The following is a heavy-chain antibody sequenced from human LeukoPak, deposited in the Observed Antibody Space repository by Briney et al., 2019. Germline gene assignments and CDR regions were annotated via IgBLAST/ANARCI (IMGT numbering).Heavy chain of an antibody. D-gene: IGHD3-16*01. V-gene: IGHV4-61*02. Sequence: SETLSLTCTVSGGSISSSSYYWSWIRQPAGKGLEWIGRIYTTGGTKYNPSLKSRVTISVDRSKNQFSLKLSSVTAADTAVYYCARFTWGHWYFDLWGLGTLVTVSS. CDR1: GGSISSSSYY. CDR2: IYTTGGT. J-gene: IGHJ2*01. CDR3: ARFTWGHWYFDL.